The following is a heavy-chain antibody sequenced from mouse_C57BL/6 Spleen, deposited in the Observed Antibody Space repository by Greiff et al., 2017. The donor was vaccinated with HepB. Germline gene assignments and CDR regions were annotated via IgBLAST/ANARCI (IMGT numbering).Heavy chain of an antibody. J-gene: IGHJ4*01. CDR3: AHYKDYAMDY. CDR1: GYTFTDYY. V-gene: IGHV1-26*01. D-gene: IGHD1-1*01. Sequence: EVQLQQSGPELVKPGASVKISCKASGYTFTDYYMNWVKQSHGKSLEWIGDINPNNGGTSYNQKFKGKATLTVDKSSSTAYMELRSLTSEDSAVYYCAHYKDYAMDYWGQGTSVTVSS. CDR2: INPNNGGT.